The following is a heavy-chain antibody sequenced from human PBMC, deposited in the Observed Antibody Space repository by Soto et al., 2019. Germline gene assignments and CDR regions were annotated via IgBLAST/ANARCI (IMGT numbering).Heavy chain of an antibody. CDR1: GGSISSYY. V-gene: IGHV4-59*12. D-gene: IGHD4-17*01. CDR2: VHDSWGS. Sequence: PSQTLSLTCTVSGGSISSYYWSWIRQPPGKGLEWIGYVHDSWGSHYNPSLKSRVAISLDTSKSQFSLKLSSVTAADTAVYYCARSQTTVTSYDYWGQGTLVTVSS. CDR3: ARSQTTVTSYDY. J-gene: IGHJ4*02.